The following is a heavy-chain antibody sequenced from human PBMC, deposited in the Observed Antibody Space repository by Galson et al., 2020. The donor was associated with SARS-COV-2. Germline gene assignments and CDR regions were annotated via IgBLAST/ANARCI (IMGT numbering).Heavy chain of an antibody. V-gene: IGHV4-61*01. D-gene: IGHD3-3*01. CDR3: ARTLYYNFWSGYYRGYNWFDP. CDR1: GGSVSSGSYY. J-gene: IGHJ5*02. Sequence: SETLSLTCTVSGGSVSSGSYYWSWIRQPPGKGLEWIGYIYYSGSTNYNPSLKSRVTISVDTSKNQFSLKLSSVTAADTAVYYCARTLYYNFWSGYYRGYNWFDPWGQGTLVTVSS. CDR2: IYYSGST.